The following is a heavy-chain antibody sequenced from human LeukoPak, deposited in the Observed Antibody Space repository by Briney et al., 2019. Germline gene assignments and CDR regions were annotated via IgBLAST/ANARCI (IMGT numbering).Heavy chain of an antibody. CDR1: GFTVHSNY. D-gene: IGHD6-13*01. CDR3: AKDSLPGIAAAGTVY. Sequence: GGSLRLSCAASGFTVHSNYMSWVRQAPGKGLEWVSVIDRSGVTHYADSVRGRFTISRDNSKDTLHLQMNSLRAEDTAIYYCAKDSLPGIAAAGTVYWGQGTLVTVSS. J-gene: IGHJ4*02. CDR2: IDRSGVT. V-gene: IGHV3-53*01.